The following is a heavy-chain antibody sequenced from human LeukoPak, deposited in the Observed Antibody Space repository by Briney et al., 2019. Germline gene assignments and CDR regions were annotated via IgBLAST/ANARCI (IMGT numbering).Heavy chain of an antibody. Sequence: PGGSLRLSCAASGFTFSSYGMHWVRQAPGKGLEWVAFIRYDGSNKYYADSVKGRFTNSRDNSKNTLYLQMNSLRAEDTAVYYCAKDSIAAAPGYYYYMDVWGKGTTVTVSS. V-gene: IGHV3-30*02. D-gene: IGHD6-13*01. CDR2: IRYDGSNK. CDR1: GFTFSSYG. CDR3: AKDSIAAAPGYYYYMDV. J-gene: IGHJ6*03.